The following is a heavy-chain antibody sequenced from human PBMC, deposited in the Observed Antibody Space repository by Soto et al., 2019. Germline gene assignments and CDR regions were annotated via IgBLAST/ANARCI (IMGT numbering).Heavy chain of an antibody. D-gene: IGHD6-25*01. J-gene: IGHJ6*02. V-gene: IGHV1-45*01. CDR3: ARLPKSYFYYYGMDV. CDR2: IIPYNGNT. CDR1: GYIFTYRY. Sequence: SVKVSCKASGYIFTYRYLYWVRQAPGQALEWMGWIIPYNGNTNYAQKFQDRFSITRESSLSTVYMELRSLRSDDTAVYYCARLPKSYFYYYGMDVWGQGTTVTVSS.